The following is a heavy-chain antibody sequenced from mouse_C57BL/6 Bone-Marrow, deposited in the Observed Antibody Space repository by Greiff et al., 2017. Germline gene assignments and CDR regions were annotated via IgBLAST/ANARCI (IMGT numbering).Heavy chain of an antibody. CDR3: ARKLLEYYFDY. V-gene: IGHV1-82*01. D-gene: IGHD2-12*01. CDR2: IYPGDGDT. CDR1: GYAFSSSW. Sequence: QVQLQQSGPELVKPGASVKISCKASGYAFSSSWMNWVKQRPGQGLEWIGRIYPGDGDTNYNGKFKGKATLTADKSSSTAYMQLSSLTSEDSAVYFCARKLLEYYFDYWGQGTTLTVSS. J-gene: IGHJ2*01.